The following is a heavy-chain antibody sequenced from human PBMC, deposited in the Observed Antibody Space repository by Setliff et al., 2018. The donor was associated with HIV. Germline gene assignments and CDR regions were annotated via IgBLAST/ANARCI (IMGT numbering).Heavy chain of an antibody. CDR2: IFHSAAT. Sequence: SETLSLTCAVSGYSISSGYYWGWIRQPPGKGLEWIGSIFHSAATNYNPSLSSRLTISVDTSKNQVSLRLSSVTVADTGVYYCARHRDPPGSRWIYYYYYMDLWGEGTTVTVSS. V-gene: IGHV4-38-2*01. CDR1: GYSISSGYY. J-gene: IGHJ6*03. CDR3: ARHRDPPGSRWIYYYYYMDL. D-gene: IGHD6-13*01.